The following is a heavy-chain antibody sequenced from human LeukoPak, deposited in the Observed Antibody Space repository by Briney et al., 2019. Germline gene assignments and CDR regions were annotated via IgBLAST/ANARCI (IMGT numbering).Heavy chain of an antibody. CDR3: ARTARVFDY. Sequence: SETLSLTCTVPGHSITSYYWSWIRQSPGKGLECIAYISHSGDTNYNPSLKSRVTISMDTSKNQFSLRLNSVTAADTAVYCCARTARVFDYWGQGMQVTVSS. J-gene: IGHJ4*02. D-gene: IGHD5-18*01. V-gene: IGHV4-4*09. CDR2: ISHSGDT. CDR1: GHSITSYY.